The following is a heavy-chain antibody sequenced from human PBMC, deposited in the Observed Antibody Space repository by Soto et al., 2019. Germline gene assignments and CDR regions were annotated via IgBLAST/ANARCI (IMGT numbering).Heavy chain of an antibody. D-gene: IGHD3-3*01. CDR2: IIPIFGTA. CDR3: ERGAHPYDFWSGSYYGMDV. J-gene: IGHJ6*02. CDR1: GGNFSSYA. Sequence: SVKVSCKASGGNFSSYAISWVRQAPGQGLEGMGGIIPIFGTANYAQKIQGRVTITADKSTSTAYMELSSMRSEDTAVYYCERGAHPYDFWSGSYYGMDVWGQGNTVTV. V-gene: IGHV1-69*06.